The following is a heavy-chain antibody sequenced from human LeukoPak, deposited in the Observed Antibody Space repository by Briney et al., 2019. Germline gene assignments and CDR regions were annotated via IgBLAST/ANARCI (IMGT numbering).Heavy chain of an antibody. CDR1: GFTFSSYW. CDR2: ISYDGSNK. J-gene: IGHJ4*02. D-gene: IGHD5-12*01. V-gene: IGHV3-30-3*01. Sequence: PGGSLRLSCAASGFTFSSYWMTWVRQAPGKGLEWVAVISYDGSNKYYADSVKGRFTISRDNSKNTLYLQMNSLRAEDTAVYYCARQGPFSVDIVATDHFDYWGQGTLVTVSS. CDR3: ARQGPFSVDIVATDHFDY.